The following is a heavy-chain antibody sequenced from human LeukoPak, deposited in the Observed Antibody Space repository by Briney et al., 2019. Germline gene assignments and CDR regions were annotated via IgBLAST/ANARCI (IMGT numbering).Heavy chain of an antibody. CDR2: IVVGSGNT. CDR1: GFTFTSSA. J-gene: IGHJ4*02. V-gene: IGHV1-58*02. Sequence: ASVKVSCKASGFTFTSSAMQWVRQARGQRLEWIGWIVVGSGNTNYAQKFQERVTITRDMSTSTAYMELSSLRSEDTAVYYCARRGYDILTGYLYYFDYWGQGTLVTVSS. D-gene: IGHD3-9*01. CDR3: ARRGYDILTGYLYYFDY.